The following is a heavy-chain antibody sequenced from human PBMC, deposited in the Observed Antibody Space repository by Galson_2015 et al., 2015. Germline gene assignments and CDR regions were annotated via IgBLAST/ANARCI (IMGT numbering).Heavy chain of an antibody. Sequence: SLRLSCAASGFTFSSYGMHWVRQAPGKGLEWVAVIWYDGSNKYYADSVKGRFTISRDNSKNTLYLQMNSLRAEDTAVYYCARDQSLGGEPTIFGVVSDAFDIWGQGTMVTVSS. CDR2: IWYDGSNK. V-gene: IGHV3-33*01. J-gene: IGHJ3*02. D-gene: IGHD3-3*01. CDR1: GFTFSSYG. CDR3: ARDQSLGGEPTIFGVVSDAFDI.